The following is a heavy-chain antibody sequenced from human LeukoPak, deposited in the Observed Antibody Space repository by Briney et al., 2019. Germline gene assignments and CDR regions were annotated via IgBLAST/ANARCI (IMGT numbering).Heavy chain of an antibody. J-gene: IGHJ4*02. CDR1: GFTFGSYS. D-gene: IGHD4-11*01. CDR2: ISSSSSYI. V-gene: IGHV3-21*01. CDR3: ARDPSTVTSLFDY. Sequence: GGSLRLSCAASGFTFGSYSMNWVRQAPGKGLEWVSSISSSSSYIYYADSVKGRFTISRDNAKNSLYLQMNSLRAEDTAVYYCARDPSTVTSLFDYWGQGTLVTVSS.